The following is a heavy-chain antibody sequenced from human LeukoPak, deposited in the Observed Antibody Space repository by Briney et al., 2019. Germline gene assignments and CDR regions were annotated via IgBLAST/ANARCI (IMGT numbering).Heavy chain of an antibody. CDR3: ASYYYDNSGYYYWFDP. J-gene: IGHJ5*02. CDR2: IIPILGIA. CDR1: GGTFSSYA. V-gene: IGHV1-69*04. Sequence: GASVKVSFKASGGTFSSYAISWVRQAPGQGLEWMGRIIPILGIANYAQKFQGRVTITADKSTSTAYMELSSLRSEDTAVYYCASYYYDNSGYYYWFDPWGQGTLVTVSS. D-gene: IGHD3-22*01.